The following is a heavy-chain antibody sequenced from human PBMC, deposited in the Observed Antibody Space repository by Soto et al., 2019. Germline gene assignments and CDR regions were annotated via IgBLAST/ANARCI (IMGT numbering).Heavy chain of an antibody. Sequence: GGSLILSCAASGFTFSSYAMSWVRQAPGKGLEWVSAISGSGGSTYYADSVKGRFTISRDNSKNTLYLQMNSLRAEDTAVYYCAKDRFPSLKIINYYMDVWGKGTTVTVSS. J-gene: IGHJ6*03. CDR3: AKDRFPSLKIINYYMDV. CDR2: ISGSGGST. V-gene: IGHV3-23*01. CDR1: GFTFSSYA.